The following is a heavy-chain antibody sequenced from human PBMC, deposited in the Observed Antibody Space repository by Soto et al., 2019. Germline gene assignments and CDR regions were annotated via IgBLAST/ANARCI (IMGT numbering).Heavy chain of an antibody. CDR1: GGSISSGGYY. Sequence: QVQLQESGPGLVKPSQTLSLTCTVSGGSISSGGYYWSWIRQHPGKGLEWIGYIYYSGSTYYNPSLKSRVTISVDTSKNQFSLKLSSVTAADTAVYYCATGYCTNGVCYTRTLSGMDVWGQGTTVTVSS. D-gene: IGHD2-8*01. J-gene: IGHJ6*02. CDR3: ATGYCTNGVCYTRTLSGMDV. CDR2: IYYSGST. V-gene: IGHV4-31*03.